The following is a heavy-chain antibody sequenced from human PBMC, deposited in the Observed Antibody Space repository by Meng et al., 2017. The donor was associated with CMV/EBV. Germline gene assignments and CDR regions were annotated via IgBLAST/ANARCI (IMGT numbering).Heavy chain of an antibody. J-gene: IGHJ6*02. V-gene: IGHV3-72*01. D-gene: IGHD2-2*01. CDR3: ARAFDSTNYGMDV. Sequence: GGSLRLSCAASGFTFSNAWMSWVRQAPGKGLEWVGRTRNKANSYTTEYAASVKGRFTISRDDSKNSLYLQMNSLKTEDTAVYYCARAFDSTNYGMDVWGQGTTVTVSS. CDR1: GFTFSNAW. CDR2: TRNKANSYTT.